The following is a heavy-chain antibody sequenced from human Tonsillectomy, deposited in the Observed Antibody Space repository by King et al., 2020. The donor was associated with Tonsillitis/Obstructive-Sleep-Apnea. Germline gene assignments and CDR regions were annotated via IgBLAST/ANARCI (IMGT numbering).Heavy chain of an antibody. CDR1: GCSISSYY. D-gene: IGHD3-3*01. CDR3: ARVPVTYYDFWSGYYSPAYYYYMDV. V-gene: IGHV4-59*01. Sequence: QLQESGPGLVKPSETLSLTCTVSGCSISSYYWSWIRQHPGKGLEGVGYIYYSGSTNYNPSLKSRVTISVDTSKNQFSLKLGSVTAADTAVYYCARVPVTYYDFWSGYYSPAYYYYMDVWGKGTTVTVSS. CDR2: IYYSGST. J-gene: IGHJ6*03.